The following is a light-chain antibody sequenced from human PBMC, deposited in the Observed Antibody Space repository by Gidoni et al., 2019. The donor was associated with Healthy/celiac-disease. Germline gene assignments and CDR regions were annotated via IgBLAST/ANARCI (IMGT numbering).Light chain of an antibody. CDR1: QRVSSY. J-gene: IGKJ4*01. Sequence: EIVLTQSPATLSLSPGERATLSCRASQRVSSYLAWYQQKPGQAPRLLIYDASNRATGIPARFSGSGSGTDFTLTISSLEPEDCAVYYCQQRSNWPPEITFGGGTKVEIK. CDR3: QQRSNWPPEIT. V-gene: IGKV3-11*01. CDR2: DAS.